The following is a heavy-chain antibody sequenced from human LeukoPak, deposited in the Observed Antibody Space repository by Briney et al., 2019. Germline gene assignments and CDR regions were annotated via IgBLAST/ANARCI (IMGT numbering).Heavy chain of an antibody. CDR2: ISAYNGNT. J-gene: IGHJ4*02. CDR1: GYTFTSYG. V-gene: IGHV1-18*01. CDR3: ARGSHRLYDYVWGTYESKDY. Sequence: GASVKVSCKASGYTFTSYGISWVRQAPGQGLEWMGWISAYNGNTNYAQKLQGRVTITRDTSASTTYMELSSLRSDDTAVYYCARGSHRLYDYVWGTYESKDYWGQGTLVTVSS. D-gene: IGHD3-16*01.